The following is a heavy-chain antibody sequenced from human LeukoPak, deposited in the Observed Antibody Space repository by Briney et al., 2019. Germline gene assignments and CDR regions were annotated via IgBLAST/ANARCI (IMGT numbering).Heavy chain of an antibody. CDR1: GYTFTGYY. Sequence: ASVKVSCKASGYTFTGYYIHWVRQAPGQGLEWMGGINPDSGGTKDAQKFQGRVTMTTDTSTSTAYMELRSLRSDDTAVYYCARDGRYDIVVVPAAISAFDIWGQGTMVTVSS. V-gene: IGHV1-2*02. D-gene: IGHD2-2*01. CDR3: ARDGRYDIVVVPAAISAFDI. J-gene: IGHJ3*02. CDR2: INPDSGGT.